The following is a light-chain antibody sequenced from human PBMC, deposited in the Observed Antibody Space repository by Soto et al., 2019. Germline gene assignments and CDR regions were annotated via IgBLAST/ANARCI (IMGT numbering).Light chain of an antibody. Sequence: QSALTQPASVSGSPGQSVTISCTGATSDVGTYNLVSWYQQPPGKAPKLIIYEVNKRPSGVSNRFSGSKSGNTASLTISGLQAEDEADYFCCSYAGSDYFQVFGGGTKLTVL. V-gene: IGLV2-23*02. CDR1: TSDVGTYNL. J-gene: IGLJ2*01. CDR2: EVN. CDR3: CSYAGSDYFQV.